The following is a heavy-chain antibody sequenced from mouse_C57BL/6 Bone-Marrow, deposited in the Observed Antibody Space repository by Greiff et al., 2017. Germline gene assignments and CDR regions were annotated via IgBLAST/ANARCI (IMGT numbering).Heavy chain of an antibody. Sequence: VQLQQPGAELVRPGSSVKLSCKASGHTFTSYWMDWVKQRPGQGLEWIGNIYPSDSETHYNQKFKDKATLTVDKASSTAYMQLSSLTSEDSAVYYCARWGWDEDYAMDYWGQGTSVTVTS. CDR2: IYPSDSET. CDR1: GHTFTSYW. CDR3: ARWGWDEDYAMDY. J-gene: IGHJ4*01. V-gene: IGHV1-61*01. D-gene: IGHD4-1*01.